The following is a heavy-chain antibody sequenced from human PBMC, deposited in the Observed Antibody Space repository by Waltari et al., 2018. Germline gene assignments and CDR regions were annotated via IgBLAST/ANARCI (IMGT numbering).Heavy chain of an antibody. Sequence: VQRVQSGAEVKKPGASVKVSCKASGYTFTSYAMHWVRQAPGQRLEWMGRINPNSGGTNYEHKLQCRVSMTRDTSISMAYMEMSRLRSDDTAVYDCAREKYSSSRSRGGDAVDIWGQGTMVTVPS. CDR1: GYTFTSYA. CDR2: INPNSGGT. CDR3: AREKYSSSRSRGGDAVDI. D-gene: IGHD6-13*01. V-gene: IGHV1-2*06. J-gene: IGHJ3*02.